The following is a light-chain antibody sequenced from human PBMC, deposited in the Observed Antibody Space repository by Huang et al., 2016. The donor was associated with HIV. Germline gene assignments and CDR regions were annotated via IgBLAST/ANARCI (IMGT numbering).Light chain of an antibody. CDR3: QQYNNWPRT. J-gene: IGKJ1*01. Sequence: EIVMPQSPATLSVSPGERTTLSCRASQSVRDNLTWYQQKPGQAPMLLIYGASTRAAGIPDRLSGSGSGTEFTLTISSLQSEDFAVYYCQQYNNWPRTFGQGTKVEIK. CDR1: QSVRDN. CDR2: GAS. V-gene: IGKV3-15*01.